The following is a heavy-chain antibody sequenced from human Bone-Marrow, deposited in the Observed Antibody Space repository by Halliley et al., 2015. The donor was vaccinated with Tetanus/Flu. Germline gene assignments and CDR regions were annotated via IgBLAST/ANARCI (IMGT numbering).Heavy chain of an antibody. D-gene: IGHD1-26*01. CDR2: ITNSGDTT. V-gene: IGHV3-23*01. Sequence: SLRLSCAASGFTFSTYAMTWVRQAPGKGLEWVSTITNSGDTTFYADSVKGRFTISRDNSKNTLYLQMNSLRADDTAIYYCAKGKGGNYVHWYFDLWGRGTLVTVSS. CDR1: GFTFSTYA. J-gene: IGHJ2*01. CDR3: AKGKGGNYVHWYFDL.